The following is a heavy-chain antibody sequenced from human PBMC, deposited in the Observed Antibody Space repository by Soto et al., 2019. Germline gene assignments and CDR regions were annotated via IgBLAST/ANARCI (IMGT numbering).Heavy chain of an antibody. J-gene: IGHJ4*02. D-gene: IGHD3-10*01. CDR1: GFTVGNNY. CDR3: AEDESGSGSHDNSFGY. CDR2: IYSTGTT. V-gene: IGHV3-53*01. Sequence: EGQLVESGGGLIQPGGSLKLSCAASGFTVGNNYMSWVRQAPGKGLEWVSLIYSTGTTKYADSVKGRFTVSRDNAKNTLSLHNNRPIAEDTAVYFCAEDESGSGSHDNSFGYWGQGTLV.